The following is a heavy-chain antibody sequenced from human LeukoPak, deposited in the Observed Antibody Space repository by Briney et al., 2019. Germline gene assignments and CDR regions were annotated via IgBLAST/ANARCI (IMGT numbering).Heavy chain of an antibody. D-gene: IGHD4-17*01. CDR2: MYNSGST. J-gene: IGHJ4*02. CDR3: ARGIESYGDYGY. V-gene: IGHV4-59*01. CDR1: GGSISGSY. Sequence: SETLSLTCTVSGGSISGSYWSWIRQPPGKGLEWIAYMYNSGSTNYNPSHKSRVTISIDTSKNQFSLKLSSLTAADTAIYYCARGIESYGDYGYWGQGILVTVSS.